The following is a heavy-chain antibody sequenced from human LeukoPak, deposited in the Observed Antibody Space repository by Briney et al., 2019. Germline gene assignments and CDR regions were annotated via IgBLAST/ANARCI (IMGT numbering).Heavy chain of an antibody. CDR3: ARGIGTSYDSSRDAFDI. D-gene: IGHD3-22*01. V-gene: IGHV4-61*02. Sequence: SQTLSLTCTVSAGSLNSGGYYWSWVRQPAGEGLEWIGRIYSPGTNYNYNPSVKSRVTISIETSKNQFSLKLTSVTAADTAVYYCARGIGTSYDSSRDAFDIWGQGTMVTVSS. CDR2: IYSPGT. J-gene: IGHJ3*02. CDR1: AGSLNSGGYY.